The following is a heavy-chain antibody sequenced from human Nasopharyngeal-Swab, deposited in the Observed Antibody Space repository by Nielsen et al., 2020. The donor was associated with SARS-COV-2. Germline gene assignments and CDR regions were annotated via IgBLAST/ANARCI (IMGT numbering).Heavy chain of an antibody. D-gene: IGHD5-24*01. Sequence: GESLKISCAASGFTFSSYAMSWVRQAPGKGLEWVSAISGSGGSTYYADSVKGRFTISRDNSKNTLYLKMNSLRAEDTAVYYCATPGERDGYNGGDAFDIWGQGTMVTVSS. V-gene: IGHV3-23*01. CDR2: ISGSGGST. CDR1: GFTFSSYA. J-gene: IGHJ3*02. CDR3: ATPGERDGYNGGDAFDI.